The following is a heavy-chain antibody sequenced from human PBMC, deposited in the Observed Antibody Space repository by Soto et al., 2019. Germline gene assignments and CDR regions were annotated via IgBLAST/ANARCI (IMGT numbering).Heavy chain of an antibody. D-gene: IGHD3-3*01. V-gene: IGHV3-23*01. CDR1: GFTFSSYA. Sequence: GGSLRLSCAASGFTFSSYAMTWVRQAPGKGLEWVSAISGGGGSTYYADSVKGRFTISRDNSKNTLYLQMNSLRAEDTAVYYCAKDLQKDFWSGYYYYYYYMDVWGKGTTVTVSS. CDR2: ISGGGGST. J-gene: IGHJ6*03. CDR3: AKDLQKDFWSGYYYYYYYMDV.